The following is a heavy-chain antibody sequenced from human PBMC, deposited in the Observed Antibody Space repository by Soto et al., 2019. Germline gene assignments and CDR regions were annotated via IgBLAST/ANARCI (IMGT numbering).Heavy chain of an antibody. Sequence: PSETLSLTCNVSGFAISRGYYWSWVRQPPGKGLEWIGSIYPSVSSYHNPSLESRLTLSIDTSKNQFTLKLASVTAADTALYYCAREKVGTTFFDNWGQGTQVTV. CDR3: AREKVGTTFFDN. V-gene: IGHV4-38-2*02. D-gene: IGHD1-1*01. CDR1: GFAISRGYY. CDR2: IYPSVSS. J-gene: IGHJ4*02.